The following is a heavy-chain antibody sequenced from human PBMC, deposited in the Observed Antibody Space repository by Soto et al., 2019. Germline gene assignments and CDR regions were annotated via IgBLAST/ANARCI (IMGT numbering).Heavy chain of an antibody. CDR3: ATESGDDAFDI. CDR1: GGTFSSYT. V-gene: IGHV1-69*02. Sequence: QVQLVQSGAEVKKPGSSVKVSCKASGGTFSSYTISWVRQAPGQGLEWMGRIIPILGIANYAKKFQGRVTISADKYTSTAYMELSSLRSEDTAVYYCATESGDDAFDIWGQGTMGTVSS. J-gene: IGHJ3*02. D-gene: IGHD1-26*01. CDR2: IIPILGIA.